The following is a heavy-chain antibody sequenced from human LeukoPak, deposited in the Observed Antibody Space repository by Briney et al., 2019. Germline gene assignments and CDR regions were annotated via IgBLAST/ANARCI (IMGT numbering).Heavy chain of an antibody. Sequence: PSETLSLTCTVSGGSISSYYWSWIRQPPGKGLEWIGYIYYSGSTNYNPSLKSRVTISVDTSKNQFSLKLSSVTAADTAVYYCAREAAYCSSTSCNFDYWGQGTLVTVSS. D-gene: IGHD2-2*01. CDR2: IYYSGST. CDR1: GGSISSYY. J-gene: IGHJ4*02. CDR3: AREAAYCSSTSCNFDY. V-gene: IGHV4-59*01.